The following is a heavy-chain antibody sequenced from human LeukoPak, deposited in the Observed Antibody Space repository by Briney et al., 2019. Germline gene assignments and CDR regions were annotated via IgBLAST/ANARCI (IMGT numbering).Heavy chain of an antibody. Sequence: SETLSLTCTVSGGSISSYYWGWIRQPPGKGLEWIGCIYYSGSMYYNPSLKSRVTISVDTSKNQFSLKLSSVTAADTAVYYCAKQWLPPSFYFDYWGQGTLVTVSS. CDR3: AKQWLPPSFYFDY. D-gene: IGHD6-19*01. CDR2: IYYSGSM. V-gene: IGHV4-39*07. J-gene: IGHJ4*02. CDR1: GGSISSYY.